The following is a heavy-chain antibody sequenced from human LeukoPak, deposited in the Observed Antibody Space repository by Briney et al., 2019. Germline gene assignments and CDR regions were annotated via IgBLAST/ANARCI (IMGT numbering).Heavy chain of an antibody. D-gene: IGHD3-16*01. CDR1: GGSFSGYY. CDR3: TRLEGGFSPAY. CDR2: INHSGST. J-gene: IGHJ4*02. V-gene: IGHV4-34*01. Sequence: SETLSLTCAVYGGSFSGYYWSWIRQPPGKGLEWIGEINHSGSTNYNPSLKSRVTISVDTSKNQFSLRLNSVTAADTAVYYCTRLEGGFSPAYWGQGTVVTVSS.